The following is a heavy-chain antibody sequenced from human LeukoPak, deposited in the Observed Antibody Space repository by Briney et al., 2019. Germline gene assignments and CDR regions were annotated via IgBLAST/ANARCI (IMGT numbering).Heavy chain of an antibody. CDR2: INPNSGGT. J-gene: IGHJ6*02. V-gene: IGHV1-2*06. CDR1: GYTFTGYY. D-gene: IGHD3-3*01. Sequence: ASVKVSCKASGYTFTGYYMHWVRQAPGQGLEWMGRINPNSGGTNYAQKFQGRVTMTRDTSISTAYMGLSRLRSDDTAVYYCARGDQVRYDFWSGPRDGMDVWGQGTTVTVSS. CDR3: ARGDQVRYDFWSGPRDGMDV.